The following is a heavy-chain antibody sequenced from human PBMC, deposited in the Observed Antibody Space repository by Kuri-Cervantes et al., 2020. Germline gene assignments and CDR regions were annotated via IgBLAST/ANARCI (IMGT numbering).Heavy chain of an antibody. Sequence: LRLSCAISGDSVSSNSAAWNWIRQSPSRGLEWLGRTYYRSKWYNDYAVSVKSRITINPDTSKNQFSLQLNSVTPEDTAVYYCAIYSSLKPSDDAFDIWGQGTMVTVSS. CDR2: TYYRSKWYN. CDR1: GDSVSSNSAA. D-gene: IGHD6-13*01. CDR3: AIYSSLKPSDDAFDI. V-gene: IGHV6-1*01. J-gene: IGHJ3*02.